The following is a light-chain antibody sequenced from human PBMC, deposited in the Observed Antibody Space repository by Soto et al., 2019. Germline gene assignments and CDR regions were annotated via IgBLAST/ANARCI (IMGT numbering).Light chain of an antibody. CDR1: QTINNW. V-gene: IGKV1-5*01. Sequence: DIQMTQSPSTLSASVGDRVTITCRASQTINNWLAWYQQKPGKAPKLLIYDVSTLGSGVPSRFSGSGSGTDFTLTISGLQPDDSATYYCQQYNAFWTFGQGTKVEVK. J-gene: IGKJ1*01. CDR2: DVS. CDR3: QQYNAFWT.